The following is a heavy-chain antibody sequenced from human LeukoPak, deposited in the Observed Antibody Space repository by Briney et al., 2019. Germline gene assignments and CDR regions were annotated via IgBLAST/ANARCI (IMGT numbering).Heavy chain of an antibody. J-gene: IGHJ4*02. Sequence: GGSLRLSCAASGFTFSSYSMNWVRQAPGKGLEWVSAISGSGGSTYYADSVKGRFTISRDNSKNTLYLQMNSLRAEDTAVYYCAKGEMATTPRYFDYWGQGTLVTVSS. V-gene: IGHV3-23*01. CDR1: GFTFSSYS. CDR2: ISGSGGST. D-gene: IGHD5-12*01. CDR3: AKGEMATTPRYFDY.